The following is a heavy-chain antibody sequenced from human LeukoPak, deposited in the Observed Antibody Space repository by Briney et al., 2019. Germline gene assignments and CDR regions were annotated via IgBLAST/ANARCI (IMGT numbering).Heavy chain of an antibody. D-gene: IGHD3-10*01. CDR2: IYYSGST. V-gene: IGHV4-59*01. J-gene: IGHJ6*03. CDR3: ARGSMVRGVRGLYYYYMDV. Sequence: SETLSLTCTVSGGSISSYYWSWIRQPPGKGLEWIGYIYYSGSTNYNPSLKSRVTISVDTSKNQFSLKLSSVTAADTAVYYCARGSMVRGVRGLYYYYMDVWGKGTTVTVSS. CDR1: GGSISSYY.